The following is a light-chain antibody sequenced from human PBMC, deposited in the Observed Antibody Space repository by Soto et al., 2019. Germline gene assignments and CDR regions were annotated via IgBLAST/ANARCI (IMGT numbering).Light chain of an antibody. CDR1: SSDIGIFNY. V-gene: IGLV2-14*03. J-gene: IGLJ1*01. Sequence: QSVLTQPASVSGSPGQSITISCTGTSSDIGIFNYVSWYQQHPGKAPKLIIYAVSNRPSGVSDRFSGSKSGNTASLTISGLQTEDEADYYCISYTHTRTSFATGTKLTVL. CDR3: ISYTHTRTS. CDR2: AVS.